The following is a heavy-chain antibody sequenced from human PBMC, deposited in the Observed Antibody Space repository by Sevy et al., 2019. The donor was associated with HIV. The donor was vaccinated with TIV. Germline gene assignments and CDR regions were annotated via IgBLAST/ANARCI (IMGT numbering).Heavy chain of an antibody. CDR1: GFTFSSYS. CDR3: AREAAYDFWSGYYFFGKKTDY. J-gene: IGHJ4*02. D-gene: IGHD3-3*01. V-gene: IGHV3-48*01. Sequence: GGSLRLSCAASGFTFSSYSMNWVRQAPGKGLEWVSYISSSSSTIYYADSVKDRFTISRDNAKNSLYLQMNSLRAEDTAVYYCAREAAYDFWSGYYFFGKKTDYWGQGTLVTVSS. CDR2: ISSSSSTI.